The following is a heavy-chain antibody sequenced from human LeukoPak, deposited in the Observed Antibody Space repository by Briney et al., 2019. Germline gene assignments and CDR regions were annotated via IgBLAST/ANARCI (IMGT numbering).Heavy chain of an antibody. V-gene: IGHV3-30*18. CDR1: GFTFSIYG. CDR2: ISYDGNDK. D-gene: IGHD1-26*01. CDR3: AKTVVSMRATSIGD. Sequence: HPGGSLRLSCAASGFTFSIYGMHWVRQAPGKGLEWVAVISYDGNDKYYADSVRGRFTISRDNSKNSLYLQMNSLRGEDTAVYYCAKTVVSMRATSIGDWGQGTLVAVSS. J-gene: IGHJ4*02.